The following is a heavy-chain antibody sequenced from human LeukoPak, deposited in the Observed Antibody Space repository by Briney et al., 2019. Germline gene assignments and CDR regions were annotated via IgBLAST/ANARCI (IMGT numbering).Heavy chain of an antibody. CDR2: INHSGST. J-gene: IGHJ4*02. D-gene: IGHD3-22*01. V-gene: IGHV4-34*01. Sequence: SETLSLTCAVYGGSFSGHYWSWIRQPPGKGLEWIGEINHSGSTNYNPSLKSRVTISVDTSKNQFSLKLSSVTAADTAVYYCARDGRLGYDSSGYYYDGSDYWGQGTLVTVSS. CDR1: GGSFSGHY. CDR3: ARDGRLGYDSSGYYYDGSDY.